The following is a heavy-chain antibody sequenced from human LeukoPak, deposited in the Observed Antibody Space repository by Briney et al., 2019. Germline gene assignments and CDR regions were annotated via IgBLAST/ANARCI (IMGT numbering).Heavy chain of an antibody. Sequence: PGRSLRLSCVASGFTFSRHDMNWVRQAPGKGLEWVSYISSSGSTIYYADSVKGRFTISRDNAKNSLYLQMNSLRAEDTAVYYCARDCGGGSCYGPYDAFDIWGQGTMVTVSS. CDR3: ARDCGGGSCYGPYDAFDI. J-gene: IGHJ3*02. CDR2: ISSSGSTI. CDR1: GFTFSRHD. D-gene: IGHD2-15*01. V-gene: IGHV3-48*03.